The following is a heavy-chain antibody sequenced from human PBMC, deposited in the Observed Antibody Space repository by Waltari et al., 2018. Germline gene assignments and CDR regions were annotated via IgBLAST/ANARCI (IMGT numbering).Heavy chain of an antibody. J-gene: IGHJ4*02. CDR3: EARPSTSFDY. V-gene: IGHV3-30-3*01. Sequence: QVQLVESGGGVVQPGRSLRLSCAASGFTFSSYAMHWVRQAPGKGLGWVAVISYDGSNKYYADSVKGRFTISRDNSKNTLYLQMNSLRAEDTAVYYCEARPSTSFDYWGQGTLVTVSS. D-gene: IGHD1-26*01. CDR2: ISYDGSNK. CDR1: GFTFSSYA.